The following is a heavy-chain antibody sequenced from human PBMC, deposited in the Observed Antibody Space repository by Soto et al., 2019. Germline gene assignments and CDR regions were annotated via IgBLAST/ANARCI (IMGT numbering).Heavy chain of an antibody. CDR2: ISNNGGST. J-gene: IGHJ4*02. CDR3: AKDPDISGWYQTDLDY. V-gene: IGHV3-23*01. CDR1: GLILSSFA. Sequence: PGGSLRLSCAASGLILSSFAMIWVRQAPGKGLEWVSTISNNGGSTYSADSVKGRFTISRDNSKNTLYLQMNSLRAEDTAVYYCAKDPDISGWYQTDLDYWGQGTLVTVSS. D-gene: IGHD6-19*01.